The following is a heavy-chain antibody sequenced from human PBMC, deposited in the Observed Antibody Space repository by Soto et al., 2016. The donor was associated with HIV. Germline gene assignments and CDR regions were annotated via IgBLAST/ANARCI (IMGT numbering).Heavy chain of an antibody. CDR1: GFTFSSYS. CDR3: ARDGLRIGHSSSWGKSPFDY. V-gene: IGHV3-21*01. D-gene: IGHD6-13*01. CDR2: ISSSSSYI. J-gene: IGHJ4*02. Sequence: EVQLVESGGGLVKPGGSLRLSCAASGFTFSSYSMNWVRQAPGKGLEWVSSISSSSSYIYYADSVKGRFTISRDNAKNSLYLQMNSLRAEDTAVYYCARDGLRIGHSSSWGKSPFDYWGQGTLGHRLL.